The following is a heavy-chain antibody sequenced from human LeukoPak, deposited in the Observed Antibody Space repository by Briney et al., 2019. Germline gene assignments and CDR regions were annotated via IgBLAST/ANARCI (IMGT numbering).Heavy chain of an antibody. J-gene: IGHJ3*02. V-gene: IGHV3-21*01. Sequence: RASLRLSCSASGFTFISYSMNSVRQAPGKGLEWVSSISSSSSYIYYADSVKGRFTISRDNAKNSLYLQMISLKAEDTAVYYCARSSPHCTSTTCYDDAFDIWCQGTMVTVSS. CDR2: ISSSSSYI. D-gene: IGHD2-2*01. CDR3: ARSSPHCTSTTCYDDAFDI. CDR1: GFTFISYS.